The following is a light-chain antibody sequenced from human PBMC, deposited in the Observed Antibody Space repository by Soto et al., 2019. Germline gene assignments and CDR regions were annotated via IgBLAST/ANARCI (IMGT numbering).Light chain of an antibody. Sequence: EIVMAQSPATLSVSPGERATLSCRASQSVSSNLAWYQQKPGQAPRLLIYDASNRATGIPARFSGSGSGTEFTLTISSLQSEDFAVYYCQQFSSCPLTFGGGTKVDI. J-gene: IGKJ4*01. CDR3: QQFSSCPLT. V-gene: IGKV3D-15*01. CDR2: DAS. CDR1: QSVSSN.